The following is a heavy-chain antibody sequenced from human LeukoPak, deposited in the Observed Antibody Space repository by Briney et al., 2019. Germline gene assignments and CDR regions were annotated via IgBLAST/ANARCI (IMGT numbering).Heavy chain of an antibody. J-gene: IGHJ4*02. CDR2: IWYDGSNK. CDR1: GFTFSSYG. Sequence: GGSLRLSCAASGFTFSSYGMHWVRQAPGKGLEWVAVIWYDGSNKYYADSVKGRFTISRDKSKNTLYLQMNSLRAEDTAVYYCAKVGGIAARLAYFDYWGQGTLVTVSS. D-gene: IGHD6-6*01. V-gene: IGHV3-33*03. CDR3: AKVGGIAARLAYFDY.